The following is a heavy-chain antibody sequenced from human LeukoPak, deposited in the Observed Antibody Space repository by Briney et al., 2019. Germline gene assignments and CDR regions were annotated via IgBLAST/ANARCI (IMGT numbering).Heavy chain of an antibody. Sequence: PSETLSLTCSVSGGSMKTPSHYWDWTRQSPGKGLEWIGSMFYSGSTYFNPSLRRRVTISGDTSTNQISLSLTSVTAADTAVYYCARRNTEVPDTLPLNAFDVWGQGAKVIVSS. V-gene: IGHV4-39*01. CDR3: ARRNTEVPDTLPLNAFDV. D-gene: IGHD1/OR15-1a*01. J-gene: IGHJ3*01. CDR2: MFYSGST. CDR1: GGSMKTPSHY.